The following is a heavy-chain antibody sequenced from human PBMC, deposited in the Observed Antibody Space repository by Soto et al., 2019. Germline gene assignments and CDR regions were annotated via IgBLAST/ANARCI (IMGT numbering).Heavy chain of an antibody. J-gene: IGHJ4*02. Sequence: ASVKVSCKASGSTFTSYGISWVRQAPGQGLEWMGWISAYNGNTNYAQKLQGRVTMTTDTSTSTAYMELRSLRSDDTAVYYCARWGTDSSGWYDFGYWGQGTLVTVSS. CDR3: ARWGTDSSGWYDFGY. V-gene: IGHV1-18*01. CDR1: GSTFTSYG. CDR2: ISAYNGNT. D-gene: IGHD6-19*01.